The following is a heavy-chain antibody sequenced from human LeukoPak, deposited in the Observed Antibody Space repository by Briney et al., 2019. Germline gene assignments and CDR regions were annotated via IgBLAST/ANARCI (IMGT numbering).Heavy chain of an antibody. CDR3: ARRGGSGSYFLDY. CDR1: GFTFDDYA. V-gene: IGHV3-43D*03. CDR2: ISWDGGST. J-gene: IGHJ4*02. D-gene: IGHD3-10*01. Sequence: GGSLRLSCAASGFTFDDYAMHWVRQAPGKGLEWVSLISWDGGSTYYADPVKGRFTISRDNSKNSLYLQMNSLRAEDTALYYCARRGGSGSYFLDYWGQGTLVTVSS.